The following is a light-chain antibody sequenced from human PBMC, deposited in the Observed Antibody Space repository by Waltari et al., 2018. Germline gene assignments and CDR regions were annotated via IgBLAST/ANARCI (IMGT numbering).Light chain of an antibody. V-gene: IGLV1-44*01. Sequence: QSVLTQPPSVSGTPGQRVSISCSGSRSNIGSNTVNWYRQLQGTAPKLLISTNNLRPSGVPDRVSGSKSGTSASLAISGLQPEDEADYYCATWDDSLTGVVFGGGTKLTV. CDR2: TNN. CDR1: RSNIGSNT. J-gene: IGLJ3*02. CDR3: ATWDDSLTGVV.